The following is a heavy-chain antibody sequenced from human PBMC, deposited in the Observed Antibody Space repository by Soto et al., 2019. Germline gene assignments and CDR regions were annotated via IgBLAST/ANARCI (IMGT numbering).Heavy chain of an antibody. CDR3: ASYSSSWYRLDY. J-gene: IGHJ4*02. CDR2: IYYSGST. D-gene: IGHD6-13*01. CDR1: GGSSSSGGYY. Sequence: PSETLSLTCPVSGGSSSSGGYYWSWIRQHPGKGLEWIGYIYYSGSTYYNPSLKSRVTISVDTSKNQFSLKLSSVTAADTAVYYCASYSSSWYRLDYWGQGTLVTVSS. V-gene: IGHV4-31*03.